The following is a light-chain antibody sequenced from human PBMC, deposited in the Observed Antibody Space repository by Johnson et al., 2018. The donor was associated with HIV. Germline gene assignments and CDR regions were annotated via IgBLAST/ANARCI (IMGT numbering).Light chain of an antibody. J-gene: IGLJ1*01. V-gene: IGLV1-51*02. CDR2: KDN. CDR3: GTWDTSLSTGDV. Sequence: QSVLTQPPSVSAAPGQKVTISCSGSSSTVGNNFVSWYQVLPGTAPKLLIYKDNERPSGIPDRFSGSKSGTSATLGITGLQPGDEADYYCGTWDTSLSTGDVFGTGTKVTVL. CDR1: SSTVGNNF.